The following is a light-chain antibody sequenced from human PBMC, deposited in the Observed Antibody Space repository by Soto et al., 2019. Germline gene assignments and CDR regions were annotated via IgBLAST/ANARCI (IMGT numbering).Light chain of an antibody. Sequence: QSVLTQPPSVSGAPGQTVTISCTGSRSNIGAGYDIHWYQFLPWTAPKLLIYSFNKRPSGIPDRFSGSKSGTSASLAITGLQPEDEADYYCQSYDDSLSGSGVFGTGTKLTVL. CDR3: QSYDDSLSGSGV. CDR2: SFN. J-gene: IGLJ1*01. V-gene: IGLV1-40*01. CDR1: RSNIGAGYD.